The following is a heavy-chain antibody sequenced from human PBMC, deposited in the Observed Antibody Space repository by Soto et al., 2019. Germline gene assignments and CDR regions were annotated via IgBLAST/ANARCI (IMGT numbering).Heavy chain of an antibody. CDR1: GFSLTSSGVG. J-gene: IGHJ4*02. V-gene: IGHV2-5*02. CDR2: VYWDDDK. CDR3: AHKVRRTVFGLVTTTAIYFDF. Sequence: QITLNESGPTPVKPRQTLTLPFPFSGFSLTSSGVGVGWIRQAPGRAPEWLALVYWDDDKCYCPSLKSRLTSTKDTAKNQVVLTMADLNPADTATYFCAHKVRRTVFGLVTTTAIYFDFWGQGTPVAVSS. D-gene: IGHD3-3*01.